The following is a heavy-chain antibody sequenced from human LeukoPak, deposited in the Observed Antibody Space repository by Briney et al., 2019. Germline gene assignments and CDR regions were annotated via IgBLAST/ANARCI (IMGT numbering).Heavy chain of an antibody. D-gene: IGHD2-2*01. J-gene: IGHJ4*02. CDR2: ISAYNGNT. V-gene: IGHV1-18*01. CDR3: ARAIVVVPAAGAHDY. Sequence: ASVKVSCKASGYTFTSYGISWVRQAPGQGLEWMGWISAYNGNTNYAQKLQGSVTMTTDTSTSTAYMELRSLRSDDTAVYYCARAIVVVPAAGAHDYWGQGTLVTVSS. CDR1: GYTFTSYG.